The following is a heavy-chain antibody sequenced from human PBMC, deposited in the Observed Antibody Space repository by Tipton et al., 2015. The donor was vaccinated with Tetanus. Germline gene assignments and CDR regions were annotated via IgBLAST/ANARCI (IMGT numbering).Heavy chain of an antibody. D-gene: IGHD2-2*01. CDR1: GGTFSSYA. V-gene: IGHV1-69*01. CDR2: IIPIFGTA. CDR3: ARGVRNCSSTSCYGFFYFDY. J-gene: IGHJ4*02. Sequence: QSGPEVKKPGSSVKVSCKASGGTFSSYAISWVRQAPGQGLEWMGGIIPIFGTANYAQKFQGRVTITADESTSIAYMELSSLRSEDTAGYYCARGVRNCSSTSCYGFFYFDYWGQGTLVTVSS.